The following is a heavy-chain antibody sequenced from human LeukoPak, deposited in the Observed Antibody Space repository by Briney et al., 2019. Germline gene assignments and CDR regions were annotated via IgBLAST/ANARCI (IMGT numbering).Heavy chain of an antibody. V-gene: IGHV3-23*01. CDR3: AREKDYYDSSGAVGAFDI. CDR2: ISGSGGST. CDR1: GFTFSSYA. D-gene: IGHD3-22*01. J-gene: IGHJ3*02. Sequence: GGSLRLSCAASGFTFSSYAMSWVRQAPGKGLEWVSAISGSGGSTYYADSVKGRFTISRDNSKNTLYLQMNSLRAEDTAVYYCAREKDYYDSSGAVGAFDIWGQGTMVTVSS.